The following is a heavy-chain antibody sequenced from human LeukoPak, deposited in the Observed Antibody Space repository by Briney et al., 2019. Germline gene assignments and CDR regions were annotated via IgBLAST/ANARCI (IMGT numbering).Heavy chain of an antibody. Sequence: SETLSLTCTVSGGSVSSGSYYWSWIRQPPGKGLEWIGYIYYSGSTNYNPSLKSRVTMSVDTSKNQFSLKLSSVTAADTAVYYCATDVGGGGYDYLGIYYCYYGMDVWGKGTTVTVSS. D-gene: IGHD5-12*01. J-gene: IGHJ6*04. V-gene: IGHV4-61*01. CDR1: GGSVSSGSYY. CDR2: IYYSGST. CDR3: ATDVGGGGYDYLGIYYCYYGMDV.